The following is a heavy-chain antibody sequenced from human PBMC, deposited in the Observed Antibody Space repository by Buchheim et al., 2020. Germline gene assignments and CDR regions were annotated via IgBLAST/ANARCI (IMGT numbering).Heavy chain of an antibody. CDR1: GGSFSGYY. D-gene: IGHD3-10*01. Sequence: QVQLQQWGAGLLKPSETLSLTCAVYGGSFSGYYWSWIRQPPGKGLEWIGEINHSGSTNYNPSLKSRVTISVDTSKNQFSLKLSSVTAADTAVYYCARRSWAITMVRGVIRTGEGSPLYYFDYWGQGTL. V-gene: IGHV4-34*01. J-gene: IGHJ4*02. CDR3: ARRSWAITMVRGVIRTGEGSPLYYFDY. CDR2: INHSGST.